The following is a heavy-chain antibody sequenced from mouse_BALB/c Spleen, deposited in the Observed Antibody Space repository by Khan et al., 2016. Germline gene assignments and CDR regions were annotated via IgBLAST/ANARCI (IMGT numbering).Heavy chain of an antibody. CDR2: ISSGSSTI. CDR1: GFTFSSFG. D-gene: IGHD2-14*01. V-gene: IGHV5-17*02. J-gene: IGHJ4*01. CDR3: ARRRYDGYYYAMDY. Sequence: EVELVESGGGLVQPGGSRKLSCAASGFTFSSFGMHWVRQAPEKGLEWVAYISSGSSTIYYADTVKGRFTISRDNPTNTLFLQMTSLRSEDSARYYCARRRYDGYYYAMDYWGQGTSVTVSS.